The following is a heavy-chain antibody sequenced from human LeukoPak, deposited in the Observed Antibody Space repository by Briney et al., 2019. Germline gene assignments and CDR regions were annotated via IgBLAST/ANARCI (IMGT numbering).Heavy chain of an antibody. CDR2: TWYDGRNN. J-gene: IGHJ4*02. V-gene: IGHV3-33*01. CDR3: ARIQRPIVVVPAASFDY. D-gene: IGHD2-2*01. Sequence: GGSLRLSCAASGFTFSSYGMHWVRKAPGKGLEWVAVTWYDGRNNYYAASVKGRFTISRDDSKTTVYLLMNSLRAEDTAVYYCARIQRPIVVVPAASFDYWGQGTLVTVSS. CDR1: GFTFSSYG.